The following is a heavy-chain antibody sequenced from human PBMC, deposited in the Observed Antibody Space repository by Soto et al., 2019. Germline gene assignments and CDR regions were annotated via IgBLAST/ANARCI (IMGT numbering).Heavy chain of an antibody. V-gene: IGHV1-18*01. CDR2: ISAYNGNT. CDR1: GYTFTSYG. J-gene: IGHJ5*02. CDR3: ARDSIAARPQGWFDP. Sequence: ASVKVSCKASGYTFTSYGISWVRQAPGQGLEWMGWISAYNGNTNYAQKLQGRVTMTTHTSTSTAYMELRSLRSDDTAVYYCARDSIAARPQGWFDPWGQGTLVTVSS. D-gene: IGHD6-6*01.